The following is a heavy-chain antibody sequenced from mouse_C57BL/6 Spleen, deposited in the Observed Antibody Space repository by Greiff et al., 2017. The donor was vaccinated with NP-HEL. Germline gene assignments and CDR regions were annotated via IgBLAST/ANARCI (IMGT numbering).Heavy chain of an antibody. CDR3: ARRLGMDFDY. J-gene: IGHJ2*01. D-gene: IGHD4-1*01. CDR2: IYPSDSET. Sequence: QVQLQQPGAELVRPGSSVKLSCKASGYTFTSYWMDWVKQRPGQGLEWIGNIYPSDSETHYNQKFKDKATLTVDKSSSTAYLQLSSLTSEDSAVYYCARRLGMDFDYWGQGTTLTVSS. V-gene: IGHV1-61*01. CDR1: GYTFTSYW.